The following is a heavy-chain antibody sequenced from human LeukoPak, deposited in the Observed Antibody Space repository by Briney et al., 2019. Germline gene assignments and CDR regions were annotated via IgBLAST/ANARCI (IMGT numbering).Heavy chain of an antibody. Sequence: PGGSLRLSCAASGFTFSSYEMNWVRQAPGKGLEWVSYISSSGTTIYYADSVKGRFTISRDHAKNSLYLQMNSLRAEDTAVYYCARQVTIFGVLTMDVWGKGTTVTVSS. CDR3: ARQVTIFGVLTMDV. J-gene: IGHJ6*03. V-gene: IGHV3-48*03. CDR1: GFTFSSYE. D-gene: IGHD3-3*01. CDR2: ISSSGTTI.